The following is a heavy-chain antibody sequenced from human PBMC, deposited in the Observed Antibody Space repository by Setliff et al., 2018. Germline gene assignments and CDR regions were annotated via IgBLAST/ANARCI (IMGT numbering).Heavy chain of an antibody. CDR1: GYIFTGYY. CDR3: VRAGFDAISNGLDY. J-gene: IGHJ4*02. CDR2: ISPHTGGT. V-gene: IGHV1-2*06. D-gene: IGHD3-3*01. Sequence: GASVKVSCKASGYIFTGYYMHWVRQAPGQGLEWMGRISPHTGGTNSAQKFQGRVTMTRDTSVSTVYMELNSLRSDDTAVYYCVRAGFDAISNGLDYWGQGTRVTVSS.